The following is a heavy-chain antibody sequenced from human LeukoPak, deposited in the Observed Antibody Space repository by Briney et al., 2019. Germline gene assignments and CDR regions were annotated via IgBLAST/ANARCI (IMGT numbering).Heavy chain of an antibody. J-gene: IGHJ4*02. Sequence: GGSLRLSCVASGFTFSSYSMNWVRQAPGKGLEWVSSISSSSSYIYYADSVKGRFTISRDNSKNTLYLQMNSLRAEDTAVYYCAKVAVVVTATRRHFDYWGQGTLVTVSS. CDR1: GFTFSSYS. CDR3: AKVAVVVTATRRHFDY. D-gene: IGHD2-21*02. CDR2: ISSSSSYI. V-gene: IGHV3-21*04.